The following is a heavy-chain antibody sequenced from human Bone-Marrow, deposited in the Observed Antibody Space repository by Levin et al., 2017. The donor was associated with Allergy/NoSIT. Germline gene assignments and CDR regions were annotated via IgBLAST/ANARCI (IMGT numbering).Heavy chain of an antibody. D-gene: IGHD2-15*01. CDR3: AKEGRYCSGGSRYSVGFFQH. CDR2: ISYDGSNK. Sequence: GESLKISCAASGFTFSSYGMHWVRQAPGKGLEWVAIISYDGSNKYYADSVKGRFTISRDNSKNTVYLQMNSLRIEDTAVYYCAKEGRYCSGGSRYSVGFFQHWGQGTLVTVSS. J-gene: IGHJ1*01. V-gene: IGHV3-30*18. CDR1: GFTFSSYG.